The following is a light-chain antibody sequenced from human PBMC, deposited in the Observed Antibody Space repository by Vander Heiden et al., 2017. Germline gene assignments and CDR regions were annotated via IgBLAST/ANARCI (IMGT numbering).Light chain of an antibody. CDR3: QHDDSYPNS. CDR2: DAS. Sequence: DIQMTQSPATLSAAVGDRVTITCRASQTISRSLAWYQQKPGKAPKLLIYDASSLESGVPSRFSGSGSGTEFTLTISGLQPDDFATYYCQHDDSYPNSFGQGTKMEIK. CDR1: QTISRS. J-gene: IGKJ2*03. V-gene: IGKV1-5*01.